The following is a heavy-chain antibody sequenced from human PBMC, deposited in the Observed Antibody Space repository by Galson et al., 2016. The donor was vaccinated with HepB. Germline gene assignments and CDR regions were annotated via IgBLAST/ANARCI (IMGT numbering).Heavy chain of an antibody. CDR2: IYNSGRT. D-gene: IGHD1-26*01. CDR1: GGSISSGGYY. CDR3: ARDIRRGGTSRHSCFDP. V-gene: IGHV4-31*03. Sequence: CTVSGGSISSGGYYWSWIRQHPGKGLEWIGYIYNSGRTYYNPSLKRRVTISVDTSKNQFSLKLNSVTAADTAVYYCARDIRRGGTSRHSCFDPWGQGTLVTVSS. J-gene: IGHJ5*02.